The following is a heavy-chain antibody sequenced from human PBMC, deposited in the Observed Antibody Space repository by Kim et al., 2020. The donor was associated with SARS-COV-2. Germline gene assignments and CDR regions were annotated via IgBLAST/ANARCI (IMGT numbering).Heavy chain of an antibody. J-gene: IGHJ2*01. CDR3: ASSSLKQTFD. CDR1: GFSFSDAR. V-gene: IGHV3-15*01. Sequence: GGSLRLSCVASGFSFSDARMSWVRQAPGKGLQWLGRIKSKIDDGTTDYAGPVKGRFTISRDDSKNTLYLEMNNLKMEDTAVYFCASSSLKQTFD. D-gene: IGHD2-2*01. CDR2: IKSKIDDGTT.